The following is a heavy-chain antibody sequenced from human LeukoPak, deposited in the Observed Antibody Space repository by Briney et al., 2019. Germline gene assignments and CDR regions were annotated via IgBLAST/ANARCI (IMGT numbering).Heavy chain of an antibody. D-gene: IGHD3-22*01. Sequence: GGSLRLSCAASVFTFSSYAMSWVRQAPGKGLEWVSSISGICASTYYADPVKGRFTISRDNSKNTLSLQMNSLRAEDTAVYYCAKGSHYYDSSGYDGWGQGTQVTVSS. CDR1: VFTFSSYA. J-gene: IGHJ4*02. V-gene: IGHV3-23*01. CDR3: AKGSHYYDSSGYDG. CDR2: ISGICAST.